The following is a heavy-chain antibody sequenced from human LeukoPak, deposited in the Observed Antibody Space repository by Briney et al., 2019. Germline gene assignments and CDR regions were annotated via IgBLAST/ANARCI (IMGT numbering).Heavy chain of an antibody. J-gene: IGHJ4*02. CDR1: GYTFTSYA. Sequence: GASVKVSCKASGYTFTSYAMHWVRQAPGQGLEWMGWISAYNGNTNYAQKLQGRVTMTTDTSTSTAYMELRSLRSDDTAVYYCARDQRVRGVIMSDYWGQGTLVTVSS. CDR2: ISAYNGNT. V-gene: IGHV1-18*01. D-gene: IGHD3-10*01. CDR3: ARDQRVRGVIMSDY.